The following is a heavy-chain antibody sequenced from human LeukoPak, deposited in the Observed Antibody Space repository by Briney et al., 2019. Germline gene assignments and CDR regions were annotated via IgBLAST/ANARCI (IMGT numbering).Heavy chain of an antibody. Sequence: GRSLRLSCAASGFTFSSYAMHWVRQAPGKGLEWVAVISYDGSNKYYADSVKGRFIISRDNSKNTPYLQMNSLRAEDTAVYYCAKDRGLLWFGDGSGMDVWGQGTTVTVSS. CDR2: ISYDGSNK. J-gene: IGHJ6*02. CDR1: GFTFSSYA. V-gene: IGHV3-30-3*01. D-gene: IGHD3-10*01. CDR3: AKDRGLLWFGDGSGMDV.